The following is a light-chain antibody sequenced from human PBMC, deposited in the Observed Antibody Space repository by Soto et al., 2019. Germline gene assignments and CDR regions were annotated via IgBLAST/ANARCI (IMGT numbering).Light chain of an antibody. CDR3: QQSYSTPQT. J-gene: IGKJ1*01. V-gene: IGKV1-39*01. CDR1: QSISSY. Sequence: DIQMTQSPSSLSASVGDRVTITCRASQSISSYLNWYQQKPGKAPKLLFYAASSLPSGVPSRFSDSGSGTDFTLTISSLHPEDFATYYCQQSYSTPQTFGQGTKVELK. CDR2: AAS.